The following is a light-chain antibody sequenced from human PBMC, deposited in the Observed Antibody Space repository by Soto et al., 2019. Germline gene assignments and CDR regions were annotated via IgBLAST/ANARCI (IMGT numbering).Light chain of an antibody. Sequence: EIGMKQSPGTLSVSPGERVTLSCRASQSVGNNLAWHQQKPGQAPRLLIYGASTRATGSPARFSGSGSGTEFTLTISSLQPEDFATYYCQQANSFPHPFGQGTRLEI. CDR3: QQANSFPHP. V-gene: IGKV3-15*01. CDR1: QSVGNN. J-gene: IGKJ5*01. CDR2: GAS.